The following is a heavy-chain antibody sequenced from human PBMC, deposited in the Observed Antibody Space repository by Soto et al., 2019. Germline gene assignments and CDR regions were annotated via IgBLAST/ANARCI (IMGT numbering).Heavy chain of an antibody. J-gene: IGHJ6*02. Sequence: GGSLRLSCTASGFTFGDYAMSWFRQAPGKGLEWVGFIRSKAYGGTTEYAASVKGRFTISRDDSKSIAYLQMYSLKTEDTAVYYCTRPSGSYYKGYYYYYGMDVWGQGTTVTSP. D-gene: IGHD3-10*01. V-gene: IGHV3-49*03. CDR2: IRSKAYGGTT. CDR3: TRPSGSYYKGYYYYYGMDV. CDR1: GFTFGDYA.